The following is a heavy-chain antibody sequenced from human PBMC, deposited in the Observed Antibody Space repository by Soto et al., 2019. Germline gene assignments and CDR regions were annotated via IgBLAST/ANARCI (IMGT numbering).Heavy chain of an antibody. CDR2: IIPIFGTA. Sequence: ASVKVSCKASGGTFSSYAISWVRQAPGQGLEWMGGIIPIFGTANYAQKFQGRVTITADESTSTAYMELSSLRSEDTAVYYCASSLLADRITYFFFDYWGQGTLVTVSS. CDR3: ASSLLADRITYFFFDY. V-gene: IGHV1-69*13. J-gene: IGHJ4*02. CDR1: GGTFSSYA. D-gene: IGHD1-20*01.